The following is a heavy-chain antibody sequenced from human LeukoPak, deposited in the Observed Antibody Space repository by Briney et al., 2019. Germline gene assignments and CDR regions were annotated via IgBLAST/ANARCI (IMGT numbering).Heavy chain of an antibody. D-gene: IGHD2-15*01. CDR2: IYTSGST. Sequence: SETLSLTCTVSGGSISSYYWSWIRQPPGKGLEWIGYIYTSGSTNYNPSLKSRVTISVDTSKDQFSLKLSSVTAADTAVYYCARGFSGPTPNWFDPWGQGTLVTVSS. CDR3: ARGFSGPTPNWFDP. J-gene: IGHJ5*02. CDR1: GGSISSYY. V-gene: IGHV4-4*09.